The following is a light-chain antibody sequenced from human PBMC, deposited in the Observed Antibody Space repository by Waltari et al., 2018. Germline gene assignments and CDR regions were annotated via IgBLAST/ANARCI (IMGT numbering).Light chain of an antibody. CDR2: STN. Sequence: QTVVTQEPSFSVSPGGTVTLTCGLSSGSVSTTYYPSWYQPTPGQAPRTLIYSTNIRSSGVPDRFSGSILGNKAALIITGAQAVDASDYYCLLYMPSGDWLFGGGTKLTVL. V-gene: IGLV8-61*01. CDR1: SGSVSTTYY. J-gene: IGLJ3*02. CDR3: LLYMPSGDWL.